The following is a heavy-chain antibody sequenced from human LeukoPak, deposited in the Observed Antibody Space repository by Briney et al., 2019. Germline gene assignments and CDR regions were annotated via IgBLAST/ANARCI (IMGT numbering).Heavy chain of an antibody. J-gene: IGHJ3*02. D-gene: IGHD3-10*01. CDR2: IRYDGSNK. CDR3: AKGYYGSGSYGSDAFDI. V-gene: IGHV3-30*02. CDR1: EFTFSSYG. Sequence: GGSLRLSCAASEFTFSSYGMHWVRQAPGKGLEWVAFIRYDGSNKYYADSVKGRFTISRDNSKNTLYLQMNSLRAEDTAVYYCAKGYYGSGSYGSDAFDIWGQGTMVTVSS.